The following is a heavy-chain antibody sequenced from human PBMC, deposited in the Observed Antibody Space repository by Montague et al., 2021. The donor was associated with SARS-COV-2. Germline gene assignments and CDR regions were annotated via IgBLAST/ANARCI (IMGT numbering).Heavy chain of an antibody. Sequence: SETLSLTCGVSGGPLSGYFWSWIRQPPGKGLEWIGEISHGGATKYNPTLKSRATVSVDTSRNQFSLKLNSVTAADTGVYYCARAQTFYDVCTGHDSELDVWGRGTMVIVSS. CDR1: GGPLSGYF. CDR2: ISHGGAT. V-gene: IGHV4-34*01. CDR3: ARAQTFYDVCTGHDSELDV. D-gene: IGHD3-3*01. J-gene: IGHJ3*01.